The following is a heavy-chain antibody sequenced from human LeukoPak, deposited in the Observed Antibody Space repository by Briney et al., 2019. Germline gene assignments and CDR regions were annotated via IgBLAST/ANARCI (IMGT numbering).Heavy chain of an antibody. V-gene: IGHV3-66*02. CDR3: AASIAARLVDY. CDR1: GFTVSSNY. Sequence: GGSLRLSCAASGFTVSSNYMSWVRQAPGKGPEWVSVIYSGGSTYYADSVKGRFTISRDNSKNTLYLQMNSLRAEDTAVYYCAASIAARLVDYWGQGTLVTVSS. CDR2: IYSGGST. J-gene: IGHJ4*02. D-gene: IGHD6-6*01.